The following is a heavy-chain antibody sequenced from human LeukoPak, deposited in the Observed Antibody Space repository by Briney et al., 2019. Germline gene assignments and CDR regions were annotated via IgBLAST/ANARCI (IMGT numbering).Heavy chain of an antibody. J-gene: IGHJ4*02. CDR3: ARRRGYDSSGYYYN. D-gene: IGHD3-22*01. Sequence: SETLSLTCTVSGGSISNYYWSWIRQPAGKGLEWIGRIYTTGSTDYNPSLKSRVTISLDTSKNQFSLKITSVTAADTAVYYCARRRGYDSSGYYYNWGQGTLVTVSS. CDR1: GGSISNYY. V-gene: IGHV4-4*07. CDR2: IYTTGST.